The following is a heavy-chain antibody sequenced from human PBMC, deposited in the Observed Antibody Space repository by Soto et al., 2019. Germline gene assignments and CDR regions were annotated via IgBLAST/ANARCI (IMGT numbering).Heavy chain of an antibody. CDR1: NFSISSGYY. D-gene: IGHD1-26*01. V-gene: IGHV4-38-2*01. Sequence: SETLSLTCVVSNFSISSGYYWGWIRQSPGKGLEWIASIYRSGTTSYNPSLKSRVTISVDPSKTQFSLMLTAVTASDTAVYYCARTHSGSYYSVFNYWGRGSLVTVSS. CDR3: ARTHSGSYYSVFNY. J-gene: IGHJ4*02. CDR2: IYRSGTT.